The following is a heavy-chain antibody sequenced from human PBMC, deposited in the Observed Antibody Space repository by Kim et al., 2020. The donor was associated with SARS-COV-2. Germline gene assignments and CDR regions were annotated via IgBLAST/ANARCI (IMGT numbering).Heavy chain of an antibody. CDR2: IYTSGST. CDR3: ARGDALP. Sequence: SETLSLTCTVSGGSISSGTYYWSWIRQPAGKGLEWIGHIYTSGSTNYNPSLKGRVTISLDTSKNQFSLKLTSVTAADTAVYYCARGDALPWGQGTLVTVSS. V-gene: IGHV4-61*09. J-gene: IGHJ4*02. CDR1: GGSISSGTYY.